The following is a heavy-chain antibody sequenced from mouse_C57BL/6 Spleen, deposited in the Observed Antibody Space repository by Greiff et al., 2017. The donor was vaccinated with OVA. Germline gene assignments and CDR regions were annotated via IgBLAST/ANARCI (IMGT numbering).Heavy chain of an antibody. CDR1: GYTFTSYW. D-gene: IGHD2-5*01. J-gene: IGHJ4*01. CDR3: ARGGSNYEGVMDY. Sequence: QVQLQQPGAELVKPGASVKLSCKASGYTFTSYWMQWVKQRPGQGLEWIGEIDPSDSYTNYNQKFKGKATLTVDTSSSTAYMQLSSLTSEDSAVYYCARGGSNYEGVMDYWGQGTSVTVSS. CDR2: IDPSDSYT. V-gene: IGHV1-50*01.